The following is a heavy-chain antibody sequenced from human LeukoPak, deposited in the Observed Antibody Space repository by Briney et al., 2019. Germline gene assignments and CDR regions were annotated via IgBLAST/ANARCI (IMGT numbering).Heavy chain of an antibody. V-gene: IGHV5-51*01. Sequence: GESLKISCKGSRYSFTSYWIGWVRQMPGRGPEWMGIIYPGDSDTRYSPSFQGQVTISADKSISTAYVQWSSLKVSDTAMYYCARLRGSGSYLVDCWGQGTLVTVSS. D-gene: IGHD3-10*01. CDR2: IYPGDSDT. J-gene: IGHJ4*02. CDR1: RYSFTSYW. CDR3: ARLRGSGSYLVDC.